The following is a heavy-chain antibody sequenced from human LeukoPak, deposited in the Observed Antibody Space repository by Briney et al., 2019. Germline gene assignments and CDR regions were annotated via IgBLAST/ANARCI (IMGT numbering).Heavy chain of an antibody. Sequence: GGSLRLSCAASGFTFSSYGMHWVRQAPGKGLEWVTFIGYDGGNKYYGDSVKGRFTISRDNSKNTLYLQMNSLRAEDTAVYYCAKEARRGYSYGRLDFDYWGQGTLVTVSS. CDR2: IGYDGGNK. CDR3: AKEARRGYSYGRLDFDY. D-gene: IGHD5-18*01. V-gene: IGHV3-30*02. CDR1: GFTFSSYG. J-gene: IGHJ4*02.